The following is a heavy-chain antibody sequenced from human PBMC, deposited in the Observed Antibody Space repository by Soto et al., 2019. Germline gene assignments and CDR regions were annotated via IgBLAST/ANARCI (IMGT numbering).Heavy chain of an antibody. CDR2: IIPIFGTP. Sequence: QVQLVQSGAEVKKPGSSVKVSCKASGGIFSTYAISWLRQAPGQVLEWMGGIIPIFGTPNYAQRFQGRVTTTADESTTTSYMELSRLKSEDTAVYYCARDRDDYGSGNYYNRIDFWGQGTLVTVSS. D-gene: IGHD3-10*01. V-gene: IGHV1-69*01. CDR3: ARDRDDYGSGNYYNRIDF. CDR1: GGIFSTYA. J-gene: IGHJ4*02.